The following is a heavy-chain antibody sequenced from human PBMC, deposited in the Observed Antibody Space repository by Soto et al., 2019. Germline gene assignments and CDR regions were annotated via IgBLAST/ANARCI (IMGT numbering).Heavy chain of an antibody. CDR1: GFTVSSNY. CDR3: ARWVAAAGDHNWFDP. Sequence: PGGSLRLSCAASGFTVSSNYMSWVRQAPGKGLEWVSVIYSGGSTYYADSVKGRFTISRDNSKNTLYRQMNSLRAEDTAVYYCARWVAAAGDHNWFDPWGQGALVTVSS. J-gene: IGHJ5*02. CDR2: IYSGGST. D-gene: IGHD6-13*01. V-gene: IGHV3-53*01.